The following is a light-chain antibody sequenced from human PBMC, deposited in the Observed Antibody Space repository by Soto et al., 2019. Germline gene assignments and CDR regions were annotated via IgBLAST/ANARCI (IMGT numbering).Light chain of an antibody. CDR1: QGISSY. J-gene: IGKJ1*01. CDR3: QQINSYPWT. V-gene: IGKV1-8*01. CDR2: AAS. Sequence: AIRMTQSPSSLSASTGDRVTITCRASQGISSYLAWYQQKPGKAPKLLIYAASTLQSGVPSRFSGSGSGTDLSLIISWIHSEDSANYYCQQINSYPWTVGQGTKVDIK.